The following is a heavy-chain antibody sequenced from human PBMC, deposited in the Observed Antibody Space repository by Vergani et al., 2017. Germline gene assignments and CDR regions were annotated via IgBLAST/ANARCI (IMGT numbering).Heavy chain of an antibody. CDR2: IYYSGGT. D-gene: IGHD6-19*01. Sequence: QVQLQESGPGLVKPSETLSLTCTVSGGSISSYYWSWIRQPPGKGLEWIGYIYYSGGTNYNPSLKSRVTISVDTSKNQFSLKLSSVTAADTAVYYCARERSSGWERYFQHWGQGTLVTVSS. J-gene: IGHJ1*01. CDR3: ARERSSGWERYFQH. V-gene: IGHV4-59*01. CDR1: GGSISSYY.